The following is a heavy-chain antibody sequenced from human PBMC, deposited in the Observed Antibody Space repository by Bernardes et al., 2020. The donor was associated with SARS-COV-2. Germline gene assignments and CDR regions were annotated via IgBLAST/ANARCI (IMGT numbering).Heavy chain of an antibody. V-gene: IGHV3-74*01. Sequence: GGSLRLSRAASGFTFSRDWMHWVRQVPGKGLVWVARMNSDGSVTNHADSVKGRFTISRDNARNTLYLQMNSLRADDTAVYYCAKGKGSSWSSYAFDIWGQGTMVTVSS. CDR2: MNSDGSVT. D-gene: IGHD6-13*01. CDR1: GFTFSRDW. J-gene: IGHJ3*02. CDR3: AKGKGSSWSSYAFDI.